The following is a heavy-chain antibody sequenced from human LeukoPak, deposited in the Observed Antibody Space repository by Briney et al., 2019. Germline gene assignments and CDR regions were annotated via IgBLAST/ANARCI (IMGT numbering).Heavy chain of an antibody. J-gene: IGHJ4*02. V-gene: IGHV3-53*01. CDR2: IYSGSST. CDR3: ARLVGITYFDY. D-gene: IGHD2-15*01. CDR1: GFTVSSNY. Sequence: PAGSLRLSCAASGFTVSSNYMSWVRQAPGKGLEWVSVIYSGSSTYHADSVKGRFTISRDNSKNTLYLQMNSLRAEDTAVYYCARLVGITYFDYWGQGSLVTVSS.